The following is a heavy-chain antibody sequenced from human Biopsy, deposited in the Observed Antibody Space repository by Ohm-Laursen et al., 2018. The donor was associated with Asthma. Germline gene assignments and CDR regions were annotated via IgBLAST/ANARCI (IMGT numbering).Heavy chain of an antibody. J-gene: IGHJ6*02. D-gene: IGHD4-23*01. CDR3: ARAVDFSHYYGIDV. CDR1: GYTFNSAG. CDR2: ISVYNGNT. V-gene: IGHV1-18*01. Sequence: ASVKVSCKTSGYTFNSAGITWVRQAPGQGLEWMGWISVYNGNTKVAQKLQDGVTMITDTSTSTAYMELRSLRSDDTAVYFCARAVDFSHYYGIDVWGQGTTVTVS.